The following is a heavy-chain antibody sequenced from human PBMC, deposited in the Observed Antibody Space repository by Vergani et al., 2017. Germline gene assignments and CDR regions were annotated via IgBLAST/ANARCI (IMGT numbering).Heavy chain of an antibody. Sequence: QVKLQESGPGLVKPSQTLSLTCTVSGGSISSGSYYWSWIRQPAGKGLEWIGRIYTSGSTNYNPSLKSRVTMSVDTSKNQFSLKLSSVTAADTAVYYCGRVADFYGLGSRLLDLWGQGILVTVSS. CDR3: GRVADFYGLGSRLLDL. CDR1: GGSISSGSYY. CDR2: IYTSGST. V-gene: IGHV4-61*02. J-gene: IGHJ5*02. D-gene: IGHD3-10*01.